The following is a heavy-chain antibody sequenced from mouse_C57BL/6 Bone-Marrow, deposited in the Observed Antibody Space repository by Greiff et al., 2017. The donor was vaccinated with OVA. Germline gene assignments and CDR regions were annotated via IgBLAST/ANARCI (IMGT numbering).Heavy chain of an antibody. Sequence: QVQLQQSGAELVRPGASVKLSCKASGYTFTDYYINWVKQRPGQGLEWIARIYPGSGNTYYNEKFKGKATLTAEKSSSTAYMQLSSLTSEDSAVYFCARNYYDYPAWFAYWGQGTLVTVSA. D-gene: IGHD2-4*01. CDR1: GYTFTDYY. CDR2: IYPGSGNT. J-gene: IGHJ3*01. V-gene: IGHV1-76*01. CDR3: ARNYYDYPAWFAY.